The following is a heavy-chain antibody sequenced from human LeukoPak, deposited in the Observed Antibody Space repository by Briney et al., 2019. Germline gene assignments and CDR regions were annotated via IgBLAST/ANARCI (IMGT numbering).Heavy chain of an antibody. D-gene: IGHD3-22*01. CDR3: ARDYYDSMGYGPHDS. CDR2: TESDNSTK. J-gene: IGHJ4*02. Sequence: GGSLRLSCVASGFTFGDYYMTWIRQAPGKGLEWISYTESDNSTKYYADSVKGRFTISRDNAKNSLYLQMNSLRAEDTAVYYCARDYYDSMGYGPHDSWGQGILVTVSS. V-gene: IGHV3-11*01. CDR1: GFTFGDYY.